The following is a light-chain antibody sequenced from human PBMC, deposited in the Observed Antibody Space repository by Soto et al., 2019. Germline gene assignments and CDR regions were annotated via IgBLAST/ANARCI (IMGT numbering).Light chain of an antibody. J-gene: IGKJ2*01. V-gene: IGKV3-20*01. CDR3: QQYGSSPPYT. Sequence: EFVLTQSPGTLSLSPRDRATLSCRASQSVSNNYFAWYQQKPGQAPRLLIFGSSDRATGIPDRFSGSGSGTDFTLTISRLEPEDFAVYYCQQYGSSPPYTFGQGTKLEIK. CDR2: GSS. CDR1: QSVSNNY.